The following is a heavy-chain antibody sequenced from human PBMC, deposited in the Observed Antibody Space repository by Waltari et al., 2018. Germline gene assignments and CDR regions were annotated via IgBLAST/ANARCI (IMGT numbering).Heavy chain of an antibody. D-gene: IGHD5-12*01. J-gene: IGHJ6*02. V-gene: IGHV1-69*12. CDR1: GGTFSSYA. Sequence: QVQLVQSGAEVKKPGSSVKVSCKASGGTFSSYAISWVRQAPGQGLEWMGGIIPIFGTANYAQKFQGRVTITADESTSTAYMELSSLRSEDTAVYYCARALMGEMATIFDYYYGMDVWGQGTTVTVSS. CDR2: IIPIFGTA. CDR3: ARALMGEMATIFDYYYGMDV.